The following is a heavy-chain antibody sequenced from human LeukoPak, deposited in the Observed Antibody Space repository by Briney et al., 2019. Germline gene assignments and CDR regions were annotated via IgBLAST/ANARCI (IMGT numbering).Heavy chain of an antibody. CDR3: ARCPRWAHFDY. CDR2: ISSSGSTI. CDR1: GFTFSSYE. D-gene: IGHD4-23*01. Sequence: PGGSLRLSCAASGFTFSSYEMNWVRQAPGKGLEWVSYISSSGSTIYYANSVKGRFTVSRDNAKNSLYLQMNSLRAEDTAVYYCARCPRWAHFDYWGQGTLVTVSS. V-gene: IGHV3-48*03. J-gene: IGHJ4*02.